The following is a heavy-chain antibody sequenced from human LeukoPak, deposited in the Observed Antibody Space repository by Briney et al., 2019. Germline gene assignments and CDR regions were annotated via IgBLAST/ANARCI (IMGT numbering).Heavy chain of an antibody. J-gene: IGHJ4*02. D-gene: IGHD5-12*01. CDR2: ISSSGGTK. CDR1: GFTFFGIYE. CDR3: ARTSDSGSQNDY. V-gene: IGHV3-48*03. Sequence: PGGSLRLSCAASGFTFFGIYEMNWVRQAPGKGLEWVSYISSSGGTKYYADSVKGRFTISRDNAKNSLYLQMNSLRAEDTAVYYCARTSDSGSQNDYWGQGTLVTVSS.